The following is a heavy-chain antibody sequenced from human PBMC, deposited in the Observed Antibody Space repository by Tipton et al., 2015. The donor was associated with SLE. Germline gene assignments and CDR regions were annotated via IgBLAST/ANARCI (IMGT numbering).Heavy chain of an antibody. CDR1: GGSFSGYY. CDR3: ARDRIAVAGTVTGGVY. D-gene: IGHD6-19*01. V-gene: IGHV4-34*01. Sequence: LRLSCAVYGGSFSGYYWSWIRQPPGKGLEWIGEINHSGSTNYNPSLKSRVIISVDTSKNQFSLKLSSVTAADTAVYYCARDRIAVAGTVTGGVYWGQGTLVTVSS. J-gene: IGHJ4*02. CDR2: INHSGST.